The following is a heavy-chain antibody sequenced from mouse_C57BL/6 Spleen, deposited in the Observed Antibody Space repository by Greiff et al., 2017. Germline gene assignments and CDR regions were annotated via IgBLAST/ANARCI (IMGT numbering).Heavy chain of an antibody. CDR2: ISSGSSTI. J-gene: IGHJ4*01. V-gene: IGHV5-17*01. D-gene: IGHD2-3*01. CDR1: GFTFSDYG. Sequence: DVQLQESGGGLVKPGGSLKLSCAASGFTFSDYGMHWVRQAPEKGLEWVAYISSGSSTIYYADTVKGRFTISRDNAKNTLFLQMTSLRSEDTAMYYCARRDGYNYYAMDYWGQGTSVTVSS. CDR3: ARRDGYNYYAMDY.